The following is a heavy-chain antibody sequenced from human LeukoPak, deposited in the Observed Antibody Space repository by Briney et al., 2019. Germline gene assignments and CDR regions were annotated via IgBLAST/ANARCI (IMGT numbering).Heavy chain of an antibody. J-gene: IGHJ6*03. CDR3: ARGGNPVYYYYMDV. Sequence: ASVKVSCKASDYTFTSYGISWVRQAPGQGLEWMGWISAYNGNTNYAQKLQGRVTLTTDTSTSTAYMELRSLRSDDTAVYYCARGGNPVYYYYMDVWGKGTTVTVSS. D-gene: IGHD1-14*01. CDR1: DYTFTSYG. CDR2: ISAYNGNT. V-gene: IGHV1-18*01.